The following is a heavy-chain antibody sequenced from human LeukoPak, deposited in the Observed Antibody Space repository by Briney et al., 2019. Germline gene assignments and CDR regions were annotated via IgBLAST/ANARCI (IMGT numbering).Heavy chain of an antibody. Sequence: GGSLRLSCAASGFSFNMYWMTWVRQAPGKGLEWVSGINWNGGSTGYADSVKGRFTISRDNAKNSLYLQMNSLRAEDTALYHCARSKDYYDSPDAFDIWGQGTMVTVSS. CDR1: GFSFNMYW. J-gene: IGHJ3*02. V-gene: IGHV3-20*01. CDR2: INWNGGST. CDR3: ARSKDYYDSPDAFDI. D-gene: IGHD3-22*01.